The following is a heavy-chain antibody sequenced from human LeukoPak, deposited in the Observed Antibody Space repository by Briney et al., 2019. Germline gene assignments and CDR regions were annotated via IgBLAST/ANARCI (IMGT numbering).Heavy chain of an antibody. CDR3: AGARYSSGWYEGLYFDY. D-gene: IGHD6-19*01. CDR1: GYTFTSYD. CDR2: MNPNSGNT. V-gene: IGHV1-8*01. J-gene: IGHJ4*02. Sequence: ASVKVSCKASGYTFTSYDINWVRQATGQGLEWMGWMNPNSGNTGYAQKFQGRVTMTRNTSISTAYMELSSLRSEDTAVYYCAGARYSSGWYEGLYFDYWGQGTLVTVSS.